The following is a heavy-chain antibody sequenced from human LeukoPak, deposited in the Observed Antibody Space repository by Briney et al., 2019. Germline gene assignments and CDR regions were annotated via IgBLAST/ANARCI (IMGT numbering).Heavy chain of an antibody. Sequence: GGSLRLSCAASGFTVSSNYMSWVRQAPGKGLEWVSVIYSGGSTYYADSEKGRFTISRDNSKNTLYLQMNSLRAEDTAVYYCARTDGPGIAAAGYWFDPWGQGTLVTVSS. CDR3: ARTDGPGIAAAGYWFDP. CDR2: IYSGGST. CDR1: GFTVSSNY. V-gene: IGHV3-53*01. D-gene: IGHD6-13*01. J-gene: IGHJ5*02.